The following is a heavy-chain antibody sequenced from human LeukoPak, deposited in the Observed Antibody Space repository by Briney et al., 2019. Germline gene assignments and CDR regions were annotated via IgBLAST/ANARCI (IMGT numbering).Heavy chain of an antibody. CDR2: ISYDGSNK. CDR3: AKGGQQLVLYSFDY. D-gene: IGHD6-13*01. V-gene: IGHV3-30*18. J-gene: IGHJ4*02. Sequence: QSGGSLRLSCAASGFTFSSYGMHWVRQAPGKGLEWVAVISYDGSNKYYADSVQGRFTISRDNSKNTLYLQVNSLRAEDTAVYYCAKGGQQLVLYSFDYWGQGALVTVSS. CDR1: GFTFSSYG.